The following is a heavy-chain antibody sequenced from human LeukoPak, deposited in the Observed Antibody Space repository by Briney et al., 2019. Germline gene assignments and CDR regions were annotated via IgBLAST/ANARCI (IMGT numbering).Heavy chain of an antibody. CDR1: GFTFSSYG. J-gene: IGHJ4*02. V-gene: IGHV3-33*01. D-gene: IGHD7-27*01. CDR2: IWIAGGNK. CDR3: ARDRDWGCSYCSY. Sequence: PGRSLRLSCAASGFTFSSYGMHWVHQDPSKGLERVAVIWIAGGNKYCADSVKGRFTISRDNSKNTLYLQMNSLRAEYTAVYCCARDRDWGCSYCSYWGQGALVTVSS.